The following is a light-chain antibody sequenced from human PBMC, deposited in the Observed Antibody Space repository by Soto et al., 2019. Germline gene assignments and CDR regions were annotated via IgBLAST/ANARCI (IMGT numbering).Light chain of an antibody. V-gene: IGKV3-20*01. CDR3: QQYGSSPALT. Sequence: EIVLTQSPGTLSLSPGERATLSCRASQSVSSSYLAWYQQKPGQAPMLLIYGASSRATGIPDRFSGSGSGTDFTLTISRLEPEDFAVYYCQQYGSSPALTFGGGTKVEIK. CDR1: QSVSSSY. J-gene: IGKJ4*01. CDR2: GAS.